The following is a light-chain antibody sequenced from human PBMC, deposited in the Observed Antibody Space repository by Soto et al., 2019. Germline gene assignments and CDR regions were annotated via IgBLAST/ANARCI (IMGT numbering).Light chain of an antibody. V-gene: IGKV3-20*01. CDR1: QTVSNNY. J-gene: IGKJ5*01. Sequence: EIGLTQSPGTLSLSPGDRATLSCRASQTVSNNYLAWCQQKPGQAPRVIMYGASRRATGIPDRFSGGGSGTDFTLTISRLEPEDFAVYFCQQYAGPPTTFGQGTLLEIK. CDR2: GAS. CDR3: QQYAGPPTT.